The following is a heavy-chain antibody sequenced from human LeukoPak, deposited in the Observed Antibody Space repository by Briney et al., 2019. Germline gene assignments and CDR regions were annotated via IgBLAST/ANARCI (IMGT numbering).Heavy chain of an antibody. D-gene: IGHD5-18*01. Sequence: SETLSLTCTVSGGSISRYYWSWIRQPPGKGLEWIGYIYYSGSTNYNPSLESRVTISVDTSRNQFSLKLGSVTAADTAVYYCARPGVGGGRYGAFDIWGQGTMVTVSS. CDR2: IYYSGST. CDR3: ARPGVGGGRYGAFDI. V-gene: IGHV4-59*08. CDR1: GGSISRYY. J-gene: IGHJ3*02.